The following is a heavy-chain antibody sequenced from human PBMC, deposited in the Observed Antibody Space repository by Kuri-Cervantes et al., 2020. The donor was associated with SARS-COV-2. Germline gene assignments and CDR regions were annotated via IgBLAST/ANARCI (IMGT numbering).Heavy chain of an antibody. V-gene: IGHV3-30*03. Sequence: GESLKISCAASGFSLRDHGMFWVRQAPGKGLEWVALISSGEDKHYADSVRGRFSISRDTSENTLFLQMNSLRAEDTAVYYCARDCAAGIFDYWGQGTLVTDSS. D-gene: IGHD1-1*01. J-gene: IGHJ4*02. CDR1: GFSLRDHG. CDR2: ISSGEDK. CDR3: ARDCAAGIFDY.